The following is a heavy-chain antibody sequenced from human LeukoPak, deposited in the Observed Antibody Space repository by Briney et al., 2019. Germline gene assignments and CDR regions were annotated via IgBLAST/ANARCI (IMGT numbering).Heavy chain of an antibody. CDR2: ISSSSSYI. J-gene: IGHJ6*02. CDR3: ARLGKSNIVVVPAAHYYYYGMDV. D-gene: IGHD2-2*01. V-gene: IGHV3-21*01. CDR1: GFTFSSYS. Sequence: PGGSLRLSCAASGFTFSSYSMNWVRQAPGKGLEWVSSISSSSSYIYYADSVKGRFTISRDNAKNSLYLQMNSLRAEDTAVYYCARLGKSNIVVVPAAHYYYYGMDVWGQGTTVTVSS.